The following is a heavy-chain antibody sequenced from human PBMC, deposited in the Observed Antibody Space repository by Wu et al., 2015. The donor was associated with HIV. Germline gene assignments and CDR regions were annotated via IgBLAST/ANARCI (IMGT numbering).Heavy chain of an antibody. Sequence: EVQLVQSGAEVKQPGTTVKISCSVSGYTFTDYYVHWVQQAPGKGLEWMGLVDPKGGETVYAEKFQVRLNITADTSTGIGYMELSSLRSEDTAVYYCVTGRFSVATAGTFDYWGQGTLVTVSS. CDR1: GYTFTDYY. CDR2: VDPKGGET. CDR3: VTGRFSVATAGTFDY. D-gene: IGHD6-13*01. J-gene: IGHJ4*02. V-gene: IGHV1-69-2*01.